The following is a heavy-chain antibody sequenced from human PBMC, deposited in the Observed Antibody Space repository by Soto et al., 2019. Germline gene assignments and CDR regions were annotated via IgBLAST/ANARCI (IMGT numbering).Heavy chain of an antibody. CDR2: IYYSGST. J-gene: IGHJ6*02. D-gene: IGHD5-18*01. CDR1: GGSISSGDYY. CDR3: ARDRVRYSNGVGGMDV. Sequence: SETLSLTCTVSGGSISSGDYYWSWIRQPPGKGLEWIGYIYYSGSTYYNPYLQSRVTISVDTSKNQFSLKLSSVTAADTAVYYCARDRVRYSNGVGGMDVWGQGTTVTVSS. V-gene: IGHV4-30-4*08.